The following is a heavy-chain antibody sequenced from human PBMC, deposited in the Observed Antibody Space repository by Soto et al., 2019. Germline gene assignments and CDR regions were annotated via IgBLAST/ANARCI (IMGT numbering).Heavy chain of an antibody. J-gene: IGHJ4*02. CDR1: GGSISGSY. D-gene: IGHD6-19*01. CDR3: ARSVAVPGAHIDY. CDR2: VYYAGST. V-gene: IGHV4-59*01. Sequence: SGTLSLTCSASGGSISGSYWSWIRQSPGKGLEWLGYVYYAGSTNYSPSLRSRVSISVDTSKNEFSLRLSSVTAAGTAVYFCARSVAVPGAHIDYWGQGTQVTVSS.